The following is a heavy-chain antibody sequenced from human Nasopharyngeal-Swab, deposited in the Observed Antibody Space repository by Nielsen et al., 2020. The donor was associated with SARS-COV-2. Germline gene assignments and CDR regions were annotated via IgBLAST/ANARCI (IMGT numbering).Heavy chain of an antibody. CDR3: VKDRSDYCSTTTCWSDGFDT. V-gene: IGHV3-43*01. J-gene: IGHJ3*02. D-gene: IGHD1-1*01. CDR1: GFTPDYN. CDR2: INGDGDRA. Sequence: GESLKISCAVSGFTPDYNMHWVRQVPGKGLEWVSLINGDGDRASYADSVGGRFVVSRDNSKSSVYLQMHSLRNEDTAFYYCVKDRSDYCSTTTCWSDGFDTWGQGTMVTVSS.